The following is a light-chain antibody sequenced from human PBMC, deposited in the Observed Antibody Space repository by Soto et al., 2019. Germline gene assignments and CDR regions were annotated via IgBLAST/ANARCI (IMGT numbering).Light chain of an antibody. CDR1: QSVSNN. Sequence: EIVMTQSPATLSVSPGVRATLSCRASQSVSNNFAWYQQKPGQAPSLLMYDASTRATGIPARFSGSGSGMEFTLTISSLQSEDFAVYYCQQYSNWPLYSFGQGTRLEIK. CDR2: DAS. CDR3: QQYSNWPLYS. J-gene: IGKJ2*03. V-gene: IGKV3-15*01.